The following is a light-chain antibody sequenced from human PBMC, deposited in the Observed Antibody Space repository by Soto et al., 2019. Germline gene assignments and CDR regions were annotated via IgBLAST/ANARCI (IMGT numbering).Light chain of an antibody. Sequence: EIVMTQAPATLSVSPGERATLSCRASQIVSNNLAWYQQKPGQPPRLLIYGASIRATGIPARFSGSGSGTEFTLTISSLQSEDSAVYYCQQYNNWPPLTFGGGTKVEI. J-gene: IGKJ4*01. CDR3: QQYNNWPPLT. CDR1: QIVSNN. V-gene: IGKV3-15*01. CDR2: GAS.